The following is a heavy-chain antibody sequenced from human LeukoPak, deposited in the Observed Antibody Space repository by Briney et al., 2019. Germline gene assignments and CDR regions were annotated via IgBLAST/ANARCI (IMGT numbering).Heavy chain of an antibody. Sequence: ASVKVSCKASGYTFTSYDINWVRQATGQGLEWMGWMNPNSGNTGYAQKFQGRVTMTRNTSISTAYVELSSLRSEDTAVYYCARGLGGAVAGTWGYYYYYGMDVWGQGTTVTVSS. CDR2: MNPNSGNT. V-gene: IGHV1-8*01. D-gene: IGHD6-19*01. J-gene: IGHJ6*02. CDR3: ARGLGGAVAGTWGYYYYYGMDV. CDR1: GYTFTSYD.